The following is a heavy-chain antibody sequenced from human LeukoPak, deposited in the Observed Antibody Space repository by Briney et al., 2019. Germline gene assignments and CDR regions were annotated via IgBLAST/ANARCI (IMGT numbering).Heavy chain of an antibody. CDR2: NSYDGSNE. Sequence: GGYLRLSCAASGLPFSSYAMHWVRQASGKGLECVALNSYDGSNEHYADSVKGRFTISRDNYKNTLYLQVNSLRAEDTAVYYCAKSKFSCIGNNCYSPDYWGQGTLVTVSS. CDR1: GLPFSSYA. D-gene: IGHD2-15*01. CDR3: AKSKFSCIGNNCYSPDY. J-gene: IGHJ4*02. V-gene: IGHV3-30*18.